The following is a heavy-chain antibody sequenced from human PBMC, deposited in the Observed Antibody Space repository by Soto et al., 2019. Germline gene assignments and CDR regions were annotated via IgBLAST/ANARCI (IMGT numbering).Heavy chain of an antibody. CDR2: ISHSGRT. CDR3: AIIAAAGTNYDY. D-gene: IGHD6-13*01. J-gene: IGHJ4*02. CDR1: GGSISRSNW. Sequence: QVQLQDSVPGLVKPSGTLSLTCAVSGGSISRSNWWSWVRQPPGKGLGGIGEISHSGRTNYNRSRKSRVTISVDKSKNQFSLKPSSVTAADTAVYYCAIIAAAGTNYDYCGRGTLITVSS. V-gene: IGHV4-4*02.